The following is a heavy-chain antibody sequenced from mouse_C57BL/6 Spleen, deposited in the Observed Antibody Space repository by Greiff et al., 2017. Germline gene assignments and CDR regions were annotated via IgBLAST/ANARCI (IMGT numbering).Heavy chain of an antibody. J-gene: IGHJ4*01. V-gene: IGHV1-74*01. CDR1: GYTFTSYW. CDR3: AIAYSNSYAMDY. D-gene: IGHD2-5*01. CDR2: IHPSDSDT. Sequence: VQLQQPGAELVKPGASVKVSCKASGYTFTSYWMHWVKQRPGQGLEWIGRIHPSDSDTNYNQKFKGKATLTVEKSSSTAYMQLSSLTSEDSAVYYCAIAYSNSYAMDYWGQGTSVTVSS.